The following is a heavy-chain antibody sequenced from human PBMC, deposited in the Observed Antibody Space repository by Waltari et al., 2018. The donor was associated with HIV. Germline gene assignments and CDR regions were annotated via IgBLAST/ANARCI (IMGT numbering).Heavy chain of an antibody. D-gene: IGHD1-26*01. CDR2: IKSKTDGGTT. J-gene: IGHJ4*02. Sequence: EVQLVESGGGMVKPGGSLRLSCAASGFTFITAWMSWVRQTPGKGLEWVGRIKSKTDGGTTNYAAPVNGRFTISRDDSKNTLYLQMNSLRTEDTAVYYCTTRIVGPTFDYWGQGTLVTVSS. CDR1: GFTFITAW. CDR3: TTRIVGPTFDY. V-gene: IGHV3-15*01.